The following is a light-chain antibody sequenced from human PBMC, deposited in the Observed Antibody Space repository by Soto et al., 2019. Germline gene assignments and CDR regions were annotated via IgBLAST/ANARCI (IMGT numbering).Light chain of an antibody. J-gene: IGKJ1*01. V-gene: IGKV3-20*01. CDR2: GAS. CDR1: QSVSSNY. CDR3: HQYGSSPWT. Sequence: EIVLTQSPGTLSLSPGERVTLSCRASQSVSSNYLAWYQQTPGQAPRLLIYGASSRATGIPDRFSGGGSGTDFTLTISRLEPEDFAVYYCHQYGSSPWTLGQGTKVDIK.